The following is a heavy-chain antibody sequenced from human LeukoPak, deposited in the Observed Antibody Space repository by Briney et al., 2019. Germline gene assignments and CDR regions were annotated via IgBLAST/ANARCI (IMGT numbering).Heavy chain of an antibody. Sequence: GGSLRLSCAASGFTFSSYWMSWVRQAPGKGLGWVANIKEDGSAKYSVDSVKGRFTISRDNAKNTLYLQMNSLRAEDTAVYYCARDSPGYGAYDLGWGQGALVTVSS. V-gene: IGHV3-7*04. D-gene: IGHD5-12*01. CDR3: ARDSPGYGAYDLG. CDR1: GFTFSSYW. CDR2: IKEDGSAK. J-gene: IGHJ4*02.